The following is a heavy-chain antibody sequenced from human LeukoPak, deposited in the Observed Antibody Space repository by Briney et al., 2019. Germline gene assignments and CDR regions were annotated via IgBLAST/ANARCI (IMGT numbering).Heavy chain of an antibody. CDR2: IYYSGST. V-gene: IGHV4-39*01. J-gene: IGHJ4*02. CDR3: ARGDSSGYSPFDY. Sequence: SETLSLTCTVSGGSLSSSSYYWGWIRQPPGKGLEWIGSIYYSGSTYYNPSLKSRVTISVDTSKNQFSLKLSSVTAADTAVYYCARGDSSGYSPFDYWGQGTLVTVSS. CDR1: GGSLSSSSYY. D-gene: IGHD3-22*01.